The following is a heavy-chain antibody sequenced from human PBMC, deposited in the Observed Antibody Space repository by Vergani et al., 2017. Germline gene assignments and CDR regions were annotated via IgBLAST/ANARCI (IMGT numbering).Heavy chain of an antibody. Sequence: QVQLVQSGAEVKKPGSSVKVSCKASGGTFSSYAISWVRQAPGQGLEWMGGIIPIFGTANYAQKFQGRVTITADESTSTAYMELSSLRSEDTAVYYCAGARLVSGSYSGGYYYYGMDVWGQGTTVTVSS. CDR1: GGTFSSYA. D-gene: IGHD1-26*01. J-gene: IGHJ6*02. CDR2: IIPIFGTA. V-gene: IGHV1-69*01. CDR3: AGARLVSGSYSGGYYYYGMDV.